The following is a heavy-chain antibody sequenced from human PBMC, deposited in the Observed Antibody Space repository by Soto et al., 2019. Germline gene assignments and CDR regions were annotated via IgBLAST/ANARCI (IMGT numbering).Heavy chain of an antibody. D-gene: IGHD2-8*01. CDR2: INAGNGNT. J-gene: IGHJ6*03. CDR1: GYTFTSYA. V-gene: IGHV1-3*01. Sequence: ASVKVSCKASGYTFTSYAMHWVRQAPGQRLEWMGWINAGNGNTKYSQKFQGRVTITRDTSASTAYMELSSLRSEDTAVYYCARGAVEAVYAAMPQQNYYYYYYMDVWGKGTTVTVSS. CDR3: ARGAVEAVYAAMPQQNYYYYYYMDV.